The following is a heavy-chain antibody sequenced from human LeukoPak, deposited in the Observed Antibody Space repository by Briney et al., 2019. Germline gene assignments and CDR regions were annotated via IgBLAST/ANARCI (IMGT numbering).Heavy chain of an antibody. D-gene: IGHD1-26*01. CDR3: ARHPPKSFFGY. CDR2: IFYSGST. J-gene: IGHJ4*02. V-gene: IGHV4-59*08. CDR1: GGSISSNY. Sequence: PSESLPLTCTVSGGSISSNYWTWIRQPPGKGLEWIGFIFYSGSTNYNPSLKSRVTISVDTSKNQLSVKLSSVTAADTAVYYCARHPPKSFFGYWGQGTLVTVSS.